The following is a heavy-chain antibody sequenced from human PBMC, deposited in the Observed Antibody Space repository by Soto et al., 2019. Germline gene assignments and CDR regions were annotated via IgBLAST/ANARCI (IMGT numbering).Heavy chain of an antibody. V-gene: IGHV3-13*04. D-gene: IGHD3-10*01. J-gene: IGHJ4*01. CDR2: IGSAGDT. CDR1: GFTFSSYD. Sequence: EVQLVESGGGLVQPGGSLRLSCAASGFTFSSYDMHWVRQATGKGLEWVSGIGSAGDTYYPGSVKGRFTISRENAKNSVYLQMNSLRAGDTAVYYCARGITMVRGVILDYFDYWGHATLVTVSS. CDR3: ARGITMVRGVILDYFDY.